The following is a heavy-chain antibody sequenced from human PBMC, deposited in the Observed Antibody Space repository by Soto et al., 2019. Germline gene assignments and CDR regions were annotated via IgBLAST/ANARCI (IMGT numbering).Heavy chain of an antibody. Sequence: EVQLLESGGGMVQPGGSLSLSCAASGFIFSDCAMIWVRQAPGKGLEWVSAISGSGASTFYVDSVKGRFTISRDNSKNTLYLQMSSLRAEDTAVYYCAKGAYFGEIDYYYYMDVWGKGTTVTVSS. CDR2: ISGSGAST. CDR1: GFIFSDCA. V-gene: IGHV3-23*01. J-gene: IGHJ6*03. D-gene: IGHD3-10*01. CDR3: AKGAYFGEIDYYYYMDV.